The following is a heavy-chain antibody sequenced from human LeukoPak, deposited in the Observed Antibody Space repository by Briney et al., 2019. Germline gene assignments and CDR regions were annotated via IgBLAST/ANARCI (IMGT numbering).Heavy chain of an antibody. CDR2: INPNSGGT. CDR3: ARSGSYPYYFYYGMDV. Sequence: ASVKVSCKASGYTFTGYYMHWVRQAPGQGLEWMGWINPNSGGTNYAQKFQGRVTMTRDTSISTAYMELSRLRSDDTAVYYCARSGSYPYYFYYGMDVWGQGTTVTVSS. J-gene: IGHJ6*02. CDR1: GYTFTGYY. V-gene: IGHV1-2*02. D-gene: IGHD1-26*01.